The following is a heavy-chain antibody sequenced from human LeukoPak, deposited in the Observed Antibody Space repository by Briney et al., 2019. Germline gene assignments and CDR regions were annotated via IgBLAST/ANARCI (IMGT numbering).Heavy chain of an antibody. V-gene: IGHV4-34*01. D-gene: IGHD3-3*01. CDR2: INHSGST. CDR1: GGSFSGYY. J-gene: IGHJ5*02. CDR3: ARGPLRSGYYRPNWFDP. Sequence: SETLSLTCAVYGGSFSGYYWSWIRQPPGKGLEWIGEINHSGSTNYNPSLKSRVTISVDTSKNQFSLKLSSVTAADTAVYYCARGPLRSGYYRPNWFDPWGQGALVTVSS.